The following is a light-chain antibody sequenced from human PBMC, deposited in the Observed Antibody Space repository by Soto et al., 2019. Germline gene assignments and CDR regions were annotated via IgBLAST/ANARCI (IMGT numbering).Light chain of an antibody. CDR2: EGS. Sequence: QSALTQPASVSGSPGQWITISCTGTSSDVGSYNLVSWYQQHPGKAPKLMIYEGSKRPSGVSNRFSGSKSGNTASLTISGLQAEDEADYYCCSYAGSSTSHVVFGGGTKVTVL. J-gene: IGLJ2*01. CDR1: SSDVGSYNL. CDR3: CSYAGSSTSHVV. V-gene: IGLV2-23*01.